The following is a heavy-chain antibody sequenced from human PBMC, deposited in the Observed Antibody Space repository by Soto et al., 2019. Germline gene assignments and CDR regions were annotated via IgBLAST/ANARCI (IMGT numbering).Heavy chain of an antibody. J-gene: IGHJ4*02. CDR3: AKGGRQWLVTSDFNY. D-gene: IGHD6-19*01. Sequence: VQLVESGGGVVQPGRSLRLSCAASGFAFSDYAMHWVRQAPGKGLEWVAVVSHDGRNTHYADSVKGRFTISRDSSKNTVSLEMTSRRAEGTAVCYCAKGGRQWLVTSDFNYWGQGALVTVSS. V-gene: IGHV3-30*18. CDR1: GFAFSDYA. CDR2: VSHDGRNT.